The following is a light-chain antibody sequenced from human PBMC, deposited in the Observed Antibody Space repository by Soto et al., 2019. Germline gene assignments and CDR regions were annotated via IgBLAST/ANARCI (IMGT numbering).Light chain of an antibody. CDR3: SSYTSSGTLV. V-gene: IGLV2-14*01. CDR1: SSDVGGYNY. Sequence: QSALTQPASVSGSPGQSITISCTGTSSDVGGYNYVSWYQQHPGKAPKLMIYEVSNRPSGVSNRFSGSKSGHTASLTISGLQAEDEGDFYCSSYTSSGTLVFGGGTKLTVL. CDR2: EVS. J-gene: IGLJ2*01.